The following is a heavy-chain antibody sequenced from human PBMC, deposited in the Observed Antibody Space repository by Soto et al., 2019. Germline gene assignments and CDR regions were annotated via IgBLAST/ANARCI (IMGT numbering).Heavy chain of an antibody. Sequence: VQLLESGGGLEQPGGSLRLSCAGSGFTFSSFAMTWVRQAPGKGLEWVSGISGDGISTYYTDSVKGRFTISRDNSKNTLYLQMNSLRVEDTAVYFCAREVWRTVTTVAGDHYYYVGMDVWGQGTTVTVSS. D-gene: IGHD4-17*01. CDR2: ISGDGIST. V-gene: IGHV3-23*01. J-gene: IGHJ6*02. CDR3: AREVWRTVTTVAGDHYYYVGMDV. CDR1: GFTFSSFA.